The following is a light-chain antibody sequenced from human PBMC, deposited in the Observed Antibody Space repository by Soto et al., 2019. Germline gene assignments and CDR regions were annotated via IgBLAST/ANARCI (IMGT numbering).Light chain of an antibody. J-gene: IGKJ3*01. CDR1: QSISIW. Sequence: DIQMTQSPSTLSASVGDRVTITCRASQSISIWLAWYQQKPGKAPKLLIYHGSILESGVPSRFSGSGSETEFTLTISSLQPDDSATYYCQQYHSNVGPGTKVDIK. CDR2: HGS. CDR3: QQYHSN. V-gene: IGKV1-5*01.